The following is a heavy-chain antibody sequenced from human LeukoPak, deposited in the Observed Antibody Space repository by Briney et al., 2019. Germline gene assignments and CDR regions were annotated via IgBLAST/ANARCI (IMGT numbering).Heavy chain of an antibody. D-gene: IGHD6-6*01. J-gene: IGHJ5*02. CDR1: GFTFSSYG. CDR2: ISYDGSNK. V-gene: IGHV3-30*18. CDR3: AKDKQLVIWFDP. Sequence: PGGSLRLSCAASGFTFSSYGMHWVRQAPGKGLEWVAVISYDGSNKYYADSVKGRFTISRDNSKNTLYLQMNSLRAEDTAVYYCAKDKQLVIWFDPWGQGTLVTVSS.